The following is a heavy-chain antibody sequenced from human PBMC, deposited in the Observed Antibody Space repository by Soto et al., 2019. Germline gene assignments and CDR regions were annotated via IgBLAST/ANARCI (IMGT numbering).Heavy chain of an antibody. CDR2: MNPNSGNT. V-gene: IGHV1-8*01. Sequence: ASVKVSCKASGYTFTSYDINWVRQATGQGLEWMGWMNPNSGNTGYAQKFQGRVTMTRNTSISTAYMELSSLRSEDTAVYYCARVEIAARPFDYWGQGTLDTVSS. D-gene: IGHD6-6*01. CDR3: ARVEIAARPFDY. CDR1: GYTFTSYD. J-gene: IGHJ4*02.